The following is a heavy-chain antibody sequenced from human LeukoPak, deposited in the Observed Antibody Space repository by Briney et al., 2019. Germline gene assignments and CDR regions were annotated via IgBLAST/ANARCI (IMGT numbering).Heavy chain of an antibody. D-gene: IGHD3-3*01. Sequence: GGSLRLSCAASGFTFSSYAMSWVRQAPGKGLEWVSAISGSGGSTYYADSVKGRFTISRDNSKNTLYLQMNSLRAEGTAVYYCAKGSAYDFWSGYYEDYWGQGTLVTVSS. CDR2: ISGSGGST. J-gene: IGHJ4*02. V-gene: IGHV3-23*01. CDR1: GFTFSSYA. CDR3: AKGSAYDFWSGYYEDY.